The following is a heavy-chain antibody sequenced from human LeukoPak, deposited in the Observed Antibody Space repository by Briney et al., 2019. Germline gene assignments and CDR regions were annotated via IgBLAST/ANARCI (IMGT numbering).Heavy chain of an antibody. J-gene: IGHJ5*02. CDR2: ISYDGSNK. CDR3: AKDPGSTYYYDSSGSSWFDP. D-gene: IGHD3-22*01. V-gene: IGHV3-30*18. CDR1: GFTFSSYG. Sequence: PGGSLRLSCAASGFTFSSYGMHWVRQAPGKGLEWVAVISYDGSNKYYADSVKGRFTISRDNSKNTLYLQMNSLRAEDTAVYYCAKDPGSTYYYDSSGSSWFDPWGQGTLVTVSS.